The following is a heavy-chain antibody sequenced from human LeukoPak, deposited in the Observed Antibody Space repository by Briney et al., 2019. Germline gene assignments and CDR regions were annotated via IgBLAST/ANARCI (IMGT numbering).Heavy chain of an antibody. V-gene: IGHV3-74*01. CDR3: ARAPSEIGGYYPEYFRH. CDR1: GFAFSSYW. J-gene: IGHJ1*01. CDR2: ISGDGSTT. Sequence: GGSLRLSCATSGFAFSSYWMLWVRQVPGKGLVWVSRISGDGSTTTYADSVKGRFTISRDNAKKTVSLQMNSLRPEDTGVYYCARAPSEIGGYYPEYFRHWGQGTLVTVSS. D-gene: IGHD3-22*01.